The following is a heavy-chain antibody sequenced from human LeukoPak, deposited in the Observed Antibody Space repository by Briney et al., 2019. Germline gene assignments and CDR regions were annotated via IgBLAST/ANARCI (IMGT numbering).Heavy chain of an antibody. CDR1: GYTFTDYY. V-gene: IGHV1-2*06. D-gene: IGHD2-15*01. Sequence: ASVKVSCKASGYTFTDYYMHWVRQAPGQGLEWMGRINPDTGGTSYAQKFQGRVTMTRDTSISTAYVELNRLRSDDTAVYYCARDCIGCHGFDYWGQGTLVTVSS. CDR3: ARDCIGCHGFDY. CDR2: INPDTGGT. J-gene: IGHJ4*02.